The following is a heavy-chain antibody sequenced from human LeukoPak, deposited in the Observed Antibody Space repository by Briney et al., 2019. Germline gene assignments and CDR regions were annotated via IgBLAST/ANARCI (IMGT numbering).Heavy chain of an antibody. Sequence: GGSLRLSCAASGFTFSSYSMNWVRQAPGKGLEWVSSISSSSSYIYYADSVKGRFTISRDNAKNSLYLQMNSLRAEDTAVYYCARVRGYCTDGVCHRGNNWFDPWAREPWSPSPQ. CDR1: GFTFSSYS. CDR2: ISSSSSYI. D-gene: IGHD2-8*01. CDR3: ARVRGYCTDGVCHRGNNWFDP. J-gene: IGHJ5*02. V-gene: IGHV3-21*01.